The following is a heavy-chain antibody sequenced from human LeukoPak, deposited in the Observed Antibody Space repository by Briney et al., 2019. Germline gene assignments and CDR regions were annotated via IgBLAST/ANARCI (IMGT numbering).Heavy chain of an antibody. CDR2: FYTSGST. J-gene: IGHJ5*02. V-gene: IGHV4-61*09. CDR3: ARDSGITIFGVVRPRNWLAP. CDR1: GDSNSSWSHL. Sequence: SAEPLSLPCTVCGDSNSSWSHLGRWIRQPGGEGVEMIGHFYTSGSTNYHPSVKSRVTISDVTSTNQFSLNLSSVTAADTAVYYCARDSGITIFGVVRPRNWLAPWGHGNLVTVTS. D-gene: IGHD3-3*01.